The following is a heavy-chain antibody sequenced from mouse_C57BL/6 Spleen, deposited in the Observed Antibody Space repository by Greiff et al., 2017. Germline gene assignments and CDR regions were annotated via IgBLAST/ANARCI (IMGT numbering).Heavy chain of an antibody. CDR2: IFPGSGST. J-gene: IGHJ1*03. CDR3: ARRGGSSYLYFDV. V-gene: IGHV1-75*01. Sequence: QVQLQQSGPELVKPGASVKISCKASGYTFTDYYINWVKQRPGQGLEWIGWIFPGSGSTYYNEKFKGKATLTVDKSSSTAYMLLSSLTSNDSAVYFCARRGGSSYLYFDVWGTGTTVTVSS. D-gene: IGHD1-1*01. CDR1: GYTFTDYY.